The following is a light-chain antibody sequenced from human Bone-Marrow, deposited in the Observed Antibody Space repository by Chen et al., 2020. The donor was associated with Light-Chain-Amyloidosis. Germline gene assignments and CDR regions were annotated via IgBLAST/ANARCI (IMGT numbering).Light chain of an antibody. CDR3: QHRSNWTPGVT. CDR2: DAS. Sequence: IVLTQSPATLSLSPGERATLSCRTSKSVSSYLAWYQQKPGQAPRLLIHDASNRATDIPARFSGSESGTDFTLTISSLKPQDFAVYYCQHRSNWTPGVTLCQGTRLEIK. V-gene: IGKV3-11*01. J-gene: IGKJ5*01. CDR1: KSVSSY.